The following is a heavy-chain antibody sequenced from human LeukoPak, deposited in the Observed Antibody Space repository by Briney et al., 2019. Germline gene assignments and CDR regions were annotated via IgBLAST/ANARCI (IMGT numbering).Heavy chain of an antibody. Sequence: SETLSLTCAVYGGTFSGYYWSWIRQPPGKGLEWIGEINHRGSTNYNPSLKSRLTISVDTSTNQFSLKLCSVTAADTAVYYRARIPGIAAAPNVWGYYYGMDVWGQGTTGSVSS. CDR2: INHRGST. CDR3: ARIPGIAAAPNVWGYYYGMDV. V-gene: IGHV4-34*01. CDR1: GGTFSGYY. J-gene: IGHJ6*02. D-gene: IGHD6-13*01.